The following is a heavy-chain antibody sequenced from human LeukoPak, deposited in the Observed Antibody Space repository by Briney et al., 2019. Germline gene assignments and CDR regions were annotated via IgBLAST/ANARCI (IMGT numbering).Heavy chain of an antibody. J-gene: IGHJ4*02. Sequence: GGSLRLSCAASGFTFSSYWMSWVRQAPGKGLEWVSVIYSGGSTYYADSVKGRFTISRHNSKNTLYLQMNSLRAEDTAVYYCARVGYCSGGSCYGYYFDYWGQGTLVTVSS. CDR2: IYSGGST. D-gene: IGHD2-15*01. CDR3: ARVGYCSGGSCYGYYFDY. V-gene: IGHV3-53*04. CDR1: GFTFSSYW.